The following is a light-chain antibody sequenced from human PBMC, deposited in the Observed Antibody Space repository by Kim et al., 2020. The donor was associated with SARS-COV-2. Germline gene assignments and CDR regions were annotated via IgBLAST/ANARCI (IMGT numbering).Light chain of an antibody. CDR2: RNN. CDR3: AAWDDSLSVGV. V-gene: IGLV1-47*01. CDR1: DYNIGMNY. J-gene: IGLJ3*02. Sequence: GRRVSISCSDRDYNIGMNYVYWYQQLPGTAPKLLIYRNNQRPSGVPDRFSGSKSGTSASLAISGLRSEDEADYYCAAWDDSLSVGVFGGGTQLTVL.